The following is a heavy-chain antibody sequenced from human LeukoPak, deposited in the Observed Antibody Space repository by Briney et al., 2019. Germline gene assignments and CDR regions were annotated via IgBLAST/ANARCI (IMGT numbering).Heavy chain of an antibody. Sequence: SETLSLTCAVYGGSFSGYYWSWIRQPPGKGLEWIGEINHSGSTNYNPSLKSRVTMSVDTSKNQFSLKLSSVTAADTAVYYCASTPGGYFDYWGQGTLVTVSS. D-gene: IGHD2-15*01. J-gene: IGHJ4*02. CDR2: INHSGST. CDR1: GGSFSGYY. V-gene: IGHV4-34*01. CDR3: ASTPGGYFDY.